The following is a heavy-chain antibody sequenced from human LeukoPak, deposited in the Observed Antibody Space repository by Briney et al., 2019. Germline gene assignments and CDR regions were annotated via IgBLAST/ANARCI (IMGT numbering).Heavy chain of an antibody. D-gene: IGHD2-21*02. J-gene: IGHJ4*02. CDR3: AKMSGIVVVTAIGDD. V-gene: IGHV3-23*01. Sequence: GGSLRLSCAASGFTFSSYAMSWVRQAPGEGLEWVSSISGSGAITYYGDSVKGRFTISRDNSKYTLYLQMNSLRAEDTAIYYCAKMSGIVVVTAIGDDWGQGTLITVSS. CDR1: GFTFSSYA. CDR2: ISGSGAIT.